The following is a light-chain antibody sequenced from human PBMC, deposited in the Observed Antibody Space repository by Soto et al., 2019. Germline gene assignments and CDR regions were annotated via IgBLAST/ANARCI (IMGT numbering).Light chain of an antibody. J-gene: IGLJ3*02. V-gene: IGLV2-23*02. CDR1: SSDVGSYNL. CDR3: CSYAGSSTWV. Sequence: QSVLTQPASVSGSPGQSITLSCTGTSSDVGSYNLVSWYQQHPGKAPKLMIYEVSKRPSGVSNRFSGSKSGNTASLTISGLQAEDEADYYCCSYAGSSTWVFGGGTKLTVL. CDR2: EVS.